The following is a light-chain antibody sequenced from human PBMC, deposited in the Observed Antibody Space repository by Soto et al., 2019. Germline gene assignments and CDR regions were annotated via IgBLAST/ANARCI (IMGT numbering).Light chain of an antibody. CDR3: QQYGSSRT. CDR2: DAS. CDR1: QSVSSY. J-gene: IGKJ1*01. Sequence: IILTQYPSTLSLSRWERATLSCRASQSVSSYLAWYQQKPGQAPRLLIYDASNRATGIPARFSGSGSGTDFTLTISRLEPEDFAVYYCQQYGSSRTFGQGSNVDI. V-gene: IGKV3-20*01.